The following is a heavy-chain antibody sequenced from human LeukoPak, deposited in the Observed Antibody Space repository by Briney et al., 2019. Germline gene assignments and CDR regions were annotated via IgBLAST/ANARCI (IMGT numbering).Heavy chain of an antibody. CDR1: GFTFSSAW. CDR3: ANMFGGNPHRSDY. J-gene: IGHJ4*02. CDR2: IKTKTDGGTT. D-gene: IGHD3-3*02. V-gene: IGHV3-15*01. Sequence: GGSLRLSCAASGFTFSSAWMSWVRQAPGKGLEWVGRIKTKTDGGTTDYAAPVKGRFTISRDDSKDTLYLQLNSLKTDDTAVYYCANMFGGNPHRSDYWGQGTLVTVSS.